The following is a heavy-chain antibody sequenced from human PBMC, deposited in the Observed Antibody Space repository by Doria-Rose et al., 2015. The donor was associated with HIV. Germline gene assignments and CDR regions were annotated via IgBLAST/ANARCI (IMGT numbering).Heavy chain of an antibody. D-gene: IGHD3-10*01. Sequence: WIRQSPGRGLEWIGEINHTGSTTYNPSLKSRVSISLDKSKSQFSLRLTSVTAADTAVYYCAWGSSPSNWFDPWGQGTLVTVSS. V-gene: IGHV4-34*01. CDR2: INHTGST. CDR3: AWGSSPSNWFDP. J-gene: IGHJ5*02.